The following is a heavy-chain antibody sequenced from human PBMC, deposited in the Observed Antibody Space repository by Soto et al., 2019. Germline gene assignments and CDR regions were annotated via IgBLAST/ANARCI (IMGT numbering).Heavy chain of an antibody. Sequence: LSLSCAVYGGSFNGYYWNWIRQPPGKGLEWIVEINHTGGTHYNPSIKSRVTMSVDTSKNQFSLRLSSVTAADTAIYYCATRIPVFGLLIPPFDPWGQGTQVTVSS. V-gene: IGHV4-34*01. D-gene: IGHD3-3*01. CDR1: GGSFNGYY. CDR3: ATRIPVFGLLIPPFDP. CDR2: INHTGGT. J-gene: IGHJ5*02.